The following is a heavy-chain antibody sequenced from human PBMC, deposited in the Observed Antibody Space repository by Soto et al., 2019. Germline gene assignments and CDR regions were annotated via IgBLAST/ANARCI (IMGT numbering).Heavy chain of an antibody. CDR1: GFTFISHG. Sequence: EVQLVESGGGLVQPGGSLRPSCAPSGFTFISHGLSWVRQAPGRGLGGWANIKEDGTEKYYVGSMKGRFTISRDNAKNSLYLQMSSLRAEDTAVYYCARVTWAYDYVWGRYFDYWGQGFLVTVSS. CDR3: ARVTWAYDYVWGRYFDY. D-gene: IGHD3-16*01. J-gene: IGHJ4*02. CDR2: IKEDGTEK. V-gene: IGHV3-7*01.